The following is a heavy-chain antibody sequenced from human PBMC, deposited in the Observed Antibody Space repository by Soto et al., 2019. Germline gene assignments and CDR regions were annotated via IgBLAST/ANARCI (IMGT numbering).Heavy chain of an antibody. D-gene: IGHD3-3*01. CDR3: AKVLSCFGVVSRDYYGMDV. J-gene: IGHJ6*02. CDR2: ISYDGGKK. CDR1: GFTFSSYG. V-gene: IGHV3-30*18. Sequence: QVQLVESGGGVVQPGRSLRLSCVASGFTFSSYGMHWVRQAPGKGLEWVAVISYDGGKKYYADSVKGRFTISRDNSKNTLYLQMNSLGAEDSALYYWAKVLSCFGVVSRDYYGMDVWGQGTTVTVFS.